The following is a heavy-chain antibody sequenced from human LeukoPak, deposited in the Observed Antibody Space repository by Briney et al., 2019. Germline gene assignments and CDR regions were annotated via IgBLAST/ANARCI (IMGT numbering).Heavy chain of an antibody. CDR1: GYTFTSYG. CDR2: ITAYNGNT. D-gene: IGHD6-6*01. J-gene: IGHJ5*02. V-gene: IGHV1-18*01. Sequence: ASVKVSCKASGYTFTSYGTSWVRQAPGQGLEWIGWITAYNGNTNYAQKLQGRVTMTTDTSTSTAYMELRSLRSDDTAVYYCARGLERMYSNSSFDPWGQGTLVTVSS. CDR3: ARGLERMYSNSSFDP.